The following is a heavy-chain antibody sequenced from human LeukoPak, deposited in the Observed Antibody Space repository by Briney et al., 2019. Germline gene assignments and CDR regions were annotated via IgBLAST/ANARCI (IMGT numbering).Heavy chain of an antibody. CDR2: FDPEDGET. Sequence: ASVKVSCKVSRYTLTELSMHWVRQAPGKGLEWMGGFDPEDGETIYAQKFQGRVTMTEDTSTDTAYMELSSLRSEDTAVYYCATHPIPIATGSGWTAGDYWGQGTLVTVSS. D-gene: IGHD6-19*01. V-gene: IGHV1-24*01. CDR1: RYTLTELS. CDR3: ATHPIPIATGSGWTAGDY. J-gene: IGHJ4*02.